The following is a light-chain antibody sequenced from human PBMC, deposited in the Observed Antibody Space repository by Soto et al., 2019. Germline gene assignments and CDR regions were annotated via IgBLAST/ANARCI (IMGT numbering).Light chain of an antibody. J-gene: IGKJ1*01. CDR2: DAS. V-gene: IGKV1-39*01. CDR1: QSISNY. CDR3: QQSSSTPRT. Sequence: DIQKTQSPSSLSASVGDIVTITCRARQSISNYLNWYQHKLGQAPRLLIYDASILQSGVPSRFSGSRSCTDFTLTITSLQTEDFATYYCQQSSSTPRTFGPGTKVDIK.